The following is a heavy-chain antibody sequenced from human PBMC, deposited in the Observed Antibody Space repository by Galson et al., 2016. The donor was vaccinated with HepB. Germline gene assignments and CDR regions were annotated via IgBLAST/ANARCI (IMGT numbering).Heavy chain of an antibody. J-gene: IGHJ6*02. D-gene: IGHD5-18*01. CDR1: GFAFSYYW. Sequence: SLRLSCAASGFAFSYYWMHWVRQAPGKGLVWVSHTNSDGSNTYYADSVKGRFTISRANAKNTLYPQRNSLRAEDTAVYYWVRDLRQLWLERYSMDVWGQGTTVTVSS. CDR3: VRDLRQLWLERYSMDV. V-gene: IGHV3-74*01. CDR2: TNSDGSNT.